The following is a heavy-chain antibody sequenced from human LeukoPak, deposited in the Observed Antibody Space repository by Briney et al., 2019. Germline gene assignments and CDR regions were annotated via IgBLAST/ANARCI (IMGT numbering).Heavy chain of an antibody. D-gene: IGHD3-10*01. CDR3: ARDARYHGSGSYYNRLDY. CDR2: IYASGST. Sequence: SETLSLTCNVSGGSISSYYWSWIRQPAGEGLEWIGRIYASGSTNYNPSLKSRVIMSVDTSKNQFSLKLSSVTAADTAVYYCARDARYHGSGSYYNRLDYWGQGTLVTVSS. CDR1: GGSISSYY. J-gene: IGHJ4*02. V-gene: IGHV4-4*07.